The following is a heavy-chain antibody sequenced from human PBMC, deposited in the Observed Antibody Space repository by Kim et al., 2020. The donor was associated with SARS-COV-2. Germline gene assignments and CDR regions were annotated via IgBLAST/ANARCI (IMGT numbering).Heavy chain of an antibody. V-gene: IGHV1-58*01. CDR3: AADGQGYSGYDYVDY. Sequence: QKFQERVTITRDMSTSTAYMELSSLRSEDTAVYYCAADGQGYSGYDYVDYWGQGTLVTVSS. D-gene: IGHD5-12*01. J-gene: IGHJ4*02.